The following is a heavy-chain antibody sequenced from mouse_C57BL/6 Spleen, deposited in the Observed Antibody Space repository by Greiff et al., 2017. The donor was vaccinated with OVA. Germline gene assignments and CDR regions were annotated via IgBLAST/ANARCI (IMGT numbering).Heavy chain of an antibody. Sequence: EVQRVESGPGMVKPSQSLSLTCTVTGYSITSGYDWHWIRHFPGNKLEWMGYISYSGSTNYNPSLKSRISITHDTSKNHFFLKLNSVTTEDTATYYCAREGNYYGSRGYFDYWGQGTTLTVSS. V-gene: IGHV3-1*01. CDR1: GYSITSGYD. D-gene: IGHD1-1*01. CDR3: AREGNYYGSRGYFDY. J-gene: IGHJ2*01. CDR2: ISYSGST.